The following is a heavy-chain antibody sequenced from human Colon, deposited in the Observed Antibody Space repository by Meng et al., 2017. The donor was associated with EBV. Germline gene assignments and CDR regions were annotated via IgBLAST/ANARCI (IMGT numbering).Heavy chain of an antibody. CDR1: GGSISMGGYS. J-gene: IGHJ5*02. V-gene: IGHV4-31*03. CDR3: ARASYGSGSPLGESWFDP. D-gene: IGHD3-10*01. CDR2: IHDSGST. Sequence: VPLKTWVAGVFNPCERLSLSCSVYGGSISMGGYSWSWIRHHPGKGLEWIGYIHDSGSTYYNPSLKRRVTISADTSKNQFSLKLSSVTAADTAVYYCARASYGSGSPLGESWFDPWGQGTLVTVSS.